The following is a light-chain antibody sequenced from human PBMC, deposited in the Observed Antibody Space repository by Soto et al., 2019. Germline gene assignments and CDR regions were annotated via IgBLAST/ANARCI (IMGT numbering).Light chain of an antibody. Sequence: QSALTQPASVSGSPGQSITISCTGTSSDVGGSNYVSWYQQHPGKAPKLMIYDVSNRPSGVSNRFSGSKSGNTASLTISGLQAEDEADYYCSSYTSINTLVFGGGTKVTVL. CDR2: DVS. CDR3: SSYTSINTLV. CDR1: SSDVGGSNY. J-gene: IGLJ2*01. V-gene: IGLV2-14*01.